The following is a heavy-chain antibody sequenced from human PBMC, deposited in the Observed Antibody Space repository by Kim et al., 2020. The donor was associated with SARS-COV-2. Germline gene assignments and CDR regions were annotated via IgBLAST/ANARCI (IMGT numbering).Heavy chain of an antibody. J-gene: IGHJ3*02. CDR1: GGSISSSSYY. D-gene: IGHD6-13*01. CDR2: IYYSGST. Sequence: SETLSLTCTVSGGSISSSSYYWGWIRQPPGKGLEWIGSIYYSGSTYYNPSLKSRVTISVDTSKNQFSLKLSSVTAADTAVYYCAREYGKSSSWANDAFDIWGQGTMVTVSS. CDR3: AREYGKSSSWANDAFDI. V-gene: IGHV4-39*07.